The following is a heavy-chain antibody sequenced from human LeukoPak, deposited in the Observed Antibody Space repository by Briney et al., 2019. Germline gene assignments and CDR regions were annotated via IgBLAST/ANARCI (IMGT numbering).Heavy chain of an antibody. Sequence: SETLSLTCTVSGYSISSGYYWGWIRQPPGKGLEWIGSIYHSGSTYFNPSLKSRVTISVDTSKSQFSLKLSSVTAADTAVYYCARRSSSTGSPFDYWGQGTLVTVSS. D-gene: IGHD6-13*01. CDR2: IYHSGST. CDR1: GYSISSGYY. J-gene: IGHJ4*02. V-gene: IGHV4-38-2*02. CDR3: ARRSSSTGSPFDY.